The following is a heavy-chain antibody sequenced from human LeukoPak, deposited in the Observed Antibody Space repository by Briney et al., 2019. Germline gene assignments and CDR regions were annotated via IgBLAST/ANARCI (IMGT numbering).Heavy chain of an antibody. CDR3: ARGTGYSSPFDY. V-gene: IGHV1-2*02. J-gene: IGHJ4*02. D-gene: IGHD6-13*01. CDR2: INPNSGGT. CDR1: GYTFTGYY. Sequence: ASLKVSCKASGYTFTGYYMHWVRQAPGQGLEWMGWINPNSGGTNYAQKFQGRVTMTRDTSISTAYMELSRLRSDDTAVYYCARGTGYSSPFDYWGQGTLVTVSS.